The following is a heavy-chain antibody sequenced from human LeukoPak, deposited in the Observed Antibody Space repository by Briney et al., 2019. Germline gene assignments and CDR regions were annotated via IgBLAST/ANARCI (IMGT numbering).Heavy chain of an antibody. CDR1: GFTFSSYA. J-gene: IGHJ4*02. D-gene: IGHD3-22*01. V-gene: IGHV3-23*01. Sequence: GGSLRLSCAASGFTFSSYAMSWVRQAPGKGQERVSGISNSGGSTYYADSVKGRFTISRDNSKNTLYLQMNSLRAEDTAVYYCAKDRTYYYDSSGYPGLLDYWGQGTLVTVSS. CDR2: ISNSGGST. CDR3: AKDRTYYYDSSGYPGLLDY.